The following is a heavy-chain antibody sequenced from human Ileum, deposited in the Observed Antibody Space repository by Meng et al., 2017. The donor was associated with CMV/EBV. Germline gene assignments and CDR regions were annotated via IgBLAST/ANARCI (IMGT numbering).Heavy chain of an antibody. CDR3: AKMQGARGSGRDTRGWFDP. J-gene: IGHJ5*02. V-gene: IGHV4-38-2*02. CDR2: IYHTGST. CDR1: GYSITSDDF. D-gene: IGHD3-10*01. Sequence: SETLSLTCTVSGYSITSDDFCGWIRQPPGKVLEFIGTIYHTGSTYYCPSLRSRVSIAVDLSKNQFFLKLNSATATDTAVYYCAKMQGARGSGRDTRGWFDPWGQGTLVTVSS.